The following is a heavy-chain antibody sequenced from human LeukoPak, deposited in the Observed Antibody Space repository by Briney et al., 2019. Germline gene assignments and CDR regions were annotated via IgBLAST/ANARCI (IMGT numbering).Heavy chain of an antibody. CDR3: ARGLYDDYGDYVPLDY. V-gene: IGHV4-30-4*08. D-gene: IGHD4-17*01. J-gene: IGHJ4*02. Sequence: SETLSLTCTVSGGSISSGDYYWSWIRQPPGKGREWIGYMYYSGSTYYNPSRKSRVTISVDTSKNQFSLKLSSVTAADTAVYYCARGLYDDYGDYVPLDYWGQGTLVTVSS. CDR1: GGSISSGDYY. CDR2: MYYSGST.